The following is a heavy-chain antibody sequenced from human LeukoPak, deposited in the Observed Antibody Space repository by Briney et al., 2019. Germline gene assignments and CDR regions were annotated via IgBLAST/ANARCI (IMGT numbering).Heavy chain of an antibody. CDR3: ARVGIPSSRAIVVVPAAIGPYFDY. V-gene: IGHV4-59*08. J-gene: IGHJ4*02. D-gene: IGHD2-2*01. CDR1: GGSISSYY. CDR2: IYYSGST. Sequence: SETLSLTYTVSGGSISSYYWSWIRQPPGKGLEWIGYIYYSGSTNYNPSLKSRVTISVDTSKNQFSLKLSSVTAADTAVYYCARVGIPSSRAIVVVPAAIGPYFDYWGQGTLVTVSS.